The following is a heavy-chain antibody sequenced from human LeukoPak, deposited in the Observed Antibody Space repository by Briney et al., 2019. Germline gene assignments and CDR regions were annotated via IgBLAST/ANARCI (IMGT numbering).Heavy chain of an antibody. CDR1: GFTSTNYA. Sequence: GGSLRLSCAASGFTSTNYAVNWVRQAPGKGLEWASILIGSNGATDYADSVKGRFTISRDNSKNTLYLQMNSLRAEDTAIYYCAKGAYDYIEMGYFDSWGRGTLVTVSS. CDR2: LIGSNGAT. CDR3: AKGAYDYIEMGYFDS. J-gene: IGHJ4*02. V-gene: IGHV3-23*01. D-gene: IGHD5-12*01.